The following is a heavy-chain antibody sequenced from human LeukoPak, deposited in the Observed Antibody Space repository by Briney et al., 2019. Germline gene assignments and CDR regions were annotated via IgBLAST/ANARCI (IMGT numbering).Heavy chain of an antibody. CDR1: GYSFTSYW. Sequence: GESLQMTPQRSGYSFTSYWSCWVRQMPGKGLEWMGRIDPSDSYTNYSPSFQGHVTISADKSISTAYLQWSSLKASDTAMFYCARPSVNGSGCYPYWGQAT. CDR2: IDPSDSYT. CDR3: ARPSVNGSGCYPY. D-gene: IGHD3-10*01. V-gene: IGHV5-10-1*01. J-gene: IGHJ4*02.